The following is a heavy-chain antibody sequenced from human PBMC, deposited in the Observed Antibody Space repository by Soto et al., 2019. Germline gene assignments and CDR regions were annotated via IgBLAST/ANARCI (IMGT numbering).Heavy chain of an antibody. V-gene: IGHV4-31*03. Sequence: QVQLQESGPGRVKPSQTLSLTCNVSVGAITNDGYYWSWIRQHPGKALEWIGNIHYSGVTYYNPTLKSRAAISVDISKHQFSLKLNSVTAADTAVYYCARLDLCYDYWGQGILVPVSS. J-gene: IGHJ4*02. CDR2: IHYSGVT. D-gene: IGHD2-15*01. CDR1: VGAITNDGYY. CDR3: ARLDLCYDY.